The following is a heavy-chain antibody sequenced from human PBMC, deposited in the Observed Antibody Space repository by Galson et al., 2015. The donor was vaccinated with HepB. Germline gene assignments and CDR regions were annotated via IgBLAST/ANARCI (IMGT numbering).Heavy chain of an antibody. CDR2: ISGSGGST. Sequence: SLRLSCAASGFTFNYHAMNWVRQAPGKGLEWVASISGSGGSTYYADSVNGRFTVSSDNSLDTVDLQMDSLRVDDTAVYYCAKDYLPYYDRWGSYSDLYYFDYWGQGTLVTVSS. D-gene: IGHD3-22*01. V-gene: IGHV3-23*01. CDR1: GFTFNYHA. J-gene: IGHJ4*02. CDR3: AKDYLPYYDRWGSYSDLYYFDY.